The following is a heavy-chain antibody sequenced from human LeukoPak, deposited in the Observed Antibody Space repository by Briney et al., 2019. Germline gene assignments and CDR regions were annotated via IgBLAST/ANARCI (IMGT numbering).Heavy chain of an antibody. CDR3: TKDDSSSLIY. V-gene: IGHV3-30*18. D-gene: IGHD6-13*01. Sequence: GGSLRLSCAASGFTFSSYGMHWVRQAPGTGLEWVALISFDGSNEYYADSVKGRFAISRDNSKNTLYLEMNSLRAEDTALYYCTKDDSSSLIYWGQGTLVTVSS. CDR1: GFTFSSYG. CDR2: ISFDGSNE. J-gene: IGHJ4*02.